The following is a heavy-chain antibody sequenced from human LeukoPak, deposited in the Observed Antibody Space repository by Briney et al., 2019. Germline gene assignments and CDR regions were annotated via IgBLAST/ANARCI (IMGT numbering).Heavy chain of an antibody. CDR1: GFTFDDYT. J-gene: IGHJ4*02. D-gene: IGHD3-22*01. CDR3: AKGRGYGSGYYFDY. CDR2: VDCDGDSA. Sequence: GGSLRLPCAASGFTFDDYTMNWVRRAPGKGLQWVSLVDCDGDSAYYADSVKGRFTIYSDNSKDSLYLQMNSLRTEDTALYYCAKGRGYGSGYYFDYWGQGTLVTVSS. V-gene: IGHV3-43*01.